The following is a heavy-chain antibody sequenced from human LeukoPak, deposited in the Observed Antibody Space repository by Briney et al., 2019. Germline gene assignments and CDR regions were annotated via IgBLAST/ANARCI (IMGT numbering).Heavy chain of an antibody. D-gene: IGHD2-21*02. V-gene: IGHV3-33*01. CDR3: ARGGGPYCGGDCYHYCYYGMDV. Sequence: GRSLRLSCAASGFTFSSYGMHWVRQAPGKGLEWVAVIWYDGSNKYYADSVKGRFTISRDNSKNTLYLQMNSLRAEDTAVYYCARGGGPYCGGDCYHYCYYGMDVWGQGTTVTVSS. CDR1: GFTFSSYG. CDR2: IWYDGSNK. J-gene: IGHJ6*02.